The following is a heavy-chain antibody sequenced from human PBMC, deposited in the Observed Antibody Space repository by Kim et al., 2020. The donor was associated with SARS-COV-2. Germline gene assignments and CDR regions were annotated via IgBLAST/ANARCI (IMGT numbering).Heavy chain of an antibody. CDR2: IYPGDSDT. CDR1: GYSFTSYW. D-gene: IGHD2-21*02. Sequence: GESLKISCKGSGYSFTSYWIGWVRQMPGKGLEWMGIIYPGDSDTRYSPSFQGQVTISADKSISTAYLQWSSLKASDTAMYYCARRSTVVTAIPGEANWYFDLWGRGTLVTVSS. J-gene: IGHJ2*01. CDR3: ARRSTVVTAIPGEANWYFDL. V-gene: IGHV5-51*01.